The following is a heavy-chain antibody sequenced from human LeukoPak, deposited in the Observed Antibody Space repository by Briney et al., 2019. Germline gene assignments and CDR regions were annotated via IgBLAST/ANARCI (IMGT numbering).Heavy chain of an antibody. Sequence: SETLSLTCAVYGGSFSGYHWSWIRQPPGKGLEWIGEINHSGSTNYNPSLKSRVTISVDTSKNQFSLKLSSVTAAATAVYYCARGNTNDXXXAYWGQGTLVTVSS. J-gene: IGHJ4*02. CDR2: INHSGST. CDR3: ARGNTNDXXXAY. V-gene: IGHV4-34*01. CDR1: GGSFSGYH.